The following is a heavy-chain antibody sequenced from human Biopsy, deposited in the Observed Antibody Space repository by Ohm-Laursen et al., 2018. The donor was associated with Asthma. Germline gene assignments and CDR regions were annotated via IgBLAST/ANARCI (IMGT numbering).Heavy chain of an antibody. CDR1: GFVFRSHA. D-gene: IGHD4-11*01. CDR3: AKRKGYSDLTDFDH. J-gene: IGHJ4*02. CDR2: VSYDGGVV. Sequence: SLRLSCAASGFVFRSHAMHWIRQAPGKGLEWVAVVSYDGGVVHYADSMKGRFTISRDNAKSTLYLQMNRLRTDDTAVYFCAKRKGYSDLTDFDHWGQGTLVTVSS. V-gene: IGHV3-30*18.